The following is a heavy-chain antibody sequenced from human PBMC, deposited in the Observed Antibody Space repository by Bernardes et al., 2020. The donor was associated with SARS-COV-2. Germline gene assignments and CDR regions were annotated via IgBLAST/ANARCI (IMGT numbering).Heavy chain of an antibody. V-gene: IGHV4-31*03. CDR3: ARDGRRSNYYYYGLDV. Sequence: TLSLTCTVSGGSISGGSYYWTWNRQHPGKGLEWIGYIYYSGSTYYNPSLKSRLTISLDTSKNQFSLRLSSVTAADTAVYYCARDGRRSNYYYYGLDVWGQGTTVTVSS. CDR1: GGSISGGSYY. D-gene: IGHD5-12*01. J-gene: IGHJ6*02. CDR2: IYYSGST.